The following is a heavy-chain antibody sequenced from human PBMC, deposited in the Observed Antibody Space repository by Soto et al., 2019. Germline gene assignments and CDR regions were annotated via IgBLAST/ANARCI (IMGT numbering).Heavy chain of an antibody. CDR2: IYWDDTK. J-gene: IGHJ1*01. D-gene: IGHD3-22*01. CDR1: GFSLSSSGVG. CDR3: ARIRVTMIVGAGYFQH. V-gene: IGHV2-5*02. Sequence: QITLKESGPTLVTPTETLTLTCTFSGFSLSSSGVGVGWIRQPPGQALEWVALIYWDDTKRYSPSLKSGLTITKDTSRNQVVVTMTNMDPVGTATYYCARIRVTMIVGAGYFQHWGQGTLVTVSS.